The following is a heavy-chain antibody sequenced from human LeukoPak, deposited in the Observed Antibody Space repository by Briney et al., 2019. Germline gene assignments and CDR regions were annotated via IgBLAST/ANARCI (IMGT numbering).Heavy chain of an antibody. CDR3: AKELDSSGGYAFDI. J-gene: IGHJ3*02. Sequence: SETLSLTCTVSGGSISSYYWSWIRQPPGKGLEWIGYIYYSGSTNYNPSLKSRVTISVDTSKNQFSLKLSSVTAADTAVYYCAKELDSSGGYAFDIWGQGTMVTVSS. D-gene: IGHD6-19*01. CDR1: GGSISSYY. CDR2: IYYSGST. V-gene: IGHV4-59*01.